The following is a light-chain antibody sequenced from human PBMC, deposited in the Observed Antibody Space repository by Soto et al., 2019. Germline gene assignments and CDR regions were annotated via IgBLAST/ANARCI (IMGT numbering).Light chain of an antibody. CDR2: LEGSGTY. J-gene: IGLJ3*02. Sequence: QSVLTQSSSASGSLGSSVKLTCTLSSGHRSYIIAWHQQQPGKAPRYLMKLEGSGTYNKGSGVPDLFSGSSSGADRDLTISNLQSEDEADYYCETWDSNTWVFGGGTKLTVL. V-gene: IGLV4-60*03. CDR3: ETWDSNTWV. CDR1: SGHRSYI.